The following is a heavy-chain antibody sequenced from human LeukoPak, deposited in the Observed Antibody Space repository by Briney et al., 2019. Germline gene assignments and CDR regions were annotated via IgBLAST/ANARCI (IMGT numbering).Heavy chain of an antibody. Sequence: PGGSLRLSCAASGFTFSSYGMHWVRQAPGKGLEWVAVISYDGSNKYYADSVKGRFTISRDNSKNTLYLQMNSLRAEDTAVYYCARDEADTAIDAYIDYWGQGTLVTVSS. V-gene: IGHV3-30*03. CDR3: ARDEADTAIDAYIDY. D-gene: IGHD5-18*01. CDR2: ISYDGSNK. J-gene: IGHJ4*02. CDR1: GFTFSSYG.